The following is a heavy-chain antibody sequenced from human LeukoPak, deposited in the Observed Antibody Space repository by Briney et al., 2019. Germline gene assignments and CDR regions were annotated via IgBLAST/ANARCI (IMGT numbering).Heavy chain of an antibody. D-gene: IGHD1-26*01. CDR3: ARDPIPGQGDYFDH. Sequence: GGTLRLSCAASGFSFSSYAMHWVRQAPGKGLEWVTVIAHDASNTIYADSVKGRFTISRDNSKNTLYLVMNTLRAEDTAVYYCARDPIPGQGDYFDHWGQGTLVTVSS. J-gene: IGHJ4*02. CDR2: IAHDASNT. V-gene: IGHV3-30*04. CDR1: GFSFSSYA.